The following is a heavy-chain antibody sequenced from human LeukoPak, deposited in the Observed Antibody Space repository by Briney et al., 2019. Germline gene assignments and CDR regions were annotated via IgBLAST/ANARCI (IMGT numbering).Heavy chain of an antibody. Sequence: GGSLRLSCTASGFTFASSAMSWVRQAPGKGLEWVSSITGSGGTTLYADSVKGRFTISRDNSKNTLYLQMNSLRAEDTAVYYCARDDYGGKLDIWGQGTVVTVSS. CDR3: ARDDYGGKLDI. D-gene: IGHD4-23*01. CDR1: GFTFASSA. V-gene: IGHV3-23*01. J-gene: IGHJ3*02. CDR2: ITGSGGTT.